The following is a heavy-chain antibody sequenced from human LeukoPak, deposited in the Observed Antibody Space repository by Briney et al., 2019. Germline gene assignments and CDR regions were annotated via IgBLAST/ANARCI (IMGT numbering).Heavy chain of an antibody. CDR2: ISYDGSNK. Sequence: PGRSLRLSCAASGFTFSSYGMHRVRQAPGKGLEWVAVISYDGSNKYYADSVKGRFTISRDNSKNTLYLQMNSLRAEDTAVYYCAKDRSSWAFDYWGQGTLVTVSS. J-gene: IGHJ4*02. CDR1: GFTFSSYG. D-gene: IGHD6-13*01. CDR3: AKDRSSWAFDY. V-gene: IGHV3-30*18.